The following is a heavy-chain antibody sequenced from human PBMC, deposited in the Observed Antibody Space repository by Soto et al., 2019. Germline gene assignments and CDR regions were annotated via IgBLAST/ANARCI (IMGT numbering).Heavy chain of an antibody. V-gene: IGHV1-8*01. CDR3: ARVLSWASYYDFWSGYYNYYYYGMDV. CDR1: GYTFTSYD. CDR2: MNPNSGNT. J-gene: IGHJ6*02. D-gene: IGHD3-3*01. Sequence: ASVKVSCKASGYTFTSYDINWVRQATGQGLEWMGWMNPNSGNTGYAQKFQDRVTMTRNTSISTAYMELSSLRSEDTAVYYCARVLSWASYYDFWSGYYNYYYYGMDVWGQGTTVTVSS.